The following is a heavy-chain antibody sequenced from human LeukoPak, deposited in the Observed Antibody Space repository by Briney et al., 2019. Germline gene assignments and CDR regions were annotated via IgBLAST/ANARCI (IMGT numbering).Heavy chain of an antibody. Sequence: KASETRSPTCAVYGGPFSDNYWSWIRQPPGKGLEWIGEINHSGSTNYNPSLKSRVTISVDTSKNQFSLKLSSVTAADTAVYFCARGPVLVYDSGGYYYLHHWPQGTLVTVSS. J-gene: IGHJ4*02. CDR1: GGPFSDNY. CDR2: INHSGST. V-gene: IGHV4-34*01. CDR3: ARGPVLVYDSGGYYYLHH. D-gene: IGHD3-22*01.